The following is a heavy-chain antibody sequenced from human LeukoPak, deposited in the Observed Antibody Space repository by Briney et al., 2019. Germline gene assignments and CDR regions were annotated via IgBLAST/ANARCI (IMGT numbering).Heavy chain of an antibody. D-gene: IGHD2-2*01. CDR3: AKDFWRGYQLLSLGSFDY. CDR2: ISGSGGST. CDR1: GFTFSSYA. J-gene: IGHJ4*02. Sequence: GGSLRLSCAASGFTFSSYAMSWVRQAPGKGLEWVSAISGSGGSTYYADSVKGRFTISRDNSKNTLYLQMNSLRAEDTAVYYCAKDFWRGYQLLSLGSFDYWGQGTLVTVSS. V-gene: IGHV3-23*01.